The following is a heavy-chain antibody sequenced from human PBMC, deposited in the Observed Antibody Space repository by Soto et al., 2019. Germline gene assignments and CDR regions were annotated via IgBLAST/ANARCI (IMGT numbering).Heavy chain of an antibody. Sequence: GGSLRLFCAASGFTFSSYGMHWVRQAPGKGLEWVAVISYDGSNKYYADSVKGRFTISRDNSKNTLYLQMNSLRAEDTAVYYCAKAHYGDYFDYWGQGTLVTVSS. CDR1: GFTFSSYG. V-gene: IGHV3-30*18. D-gene: IGHD4-17*01. J-gene: IGHJ4*02. CDR2: ISYDGSNK. CDR3: AKAHYGDYFDY.